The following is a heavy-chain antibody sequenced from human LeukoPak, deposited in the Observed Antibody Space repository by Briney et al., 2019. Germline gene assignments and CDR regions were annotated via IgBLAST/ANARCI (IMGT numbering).Heavy chain of an antibody. V-gene: IGHV3-30*02. CDR3: ARAEGCSSTSCYKGGYNWFDP. D-gene: IGHD2-2*02. J-gene: IGHJ5*02. CDR1: GFIFSSSG. CDR2: IRYDGSNK. Sequence: PGGSLRLSCAASGFIFSSSGMHWVRQAPGKGLEWVAFIRYDGSNKYYADSVKGRFTISRDNSKNTLYLQMNSLRAEDTAVYYCARAEGCSSTSCYKGGYNWFDPWGQGTLVTVSS.